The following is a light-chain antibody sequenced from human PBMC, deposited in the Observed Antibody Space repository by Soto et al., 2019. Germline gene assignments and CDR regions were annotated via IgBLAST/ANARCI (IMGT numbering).Light chain of an antibody. CDR1: SSNIGAGYD. Sequence: VLTQPPSVSGAPGQRVTISCTGSSSNIGAGYDVHWYQQLPGTAPKLLIYGNSNRPSGVPDRFSGSKSGTSASLAISGLQADDEADYYCQSYDSSLSEGVFGGGTKLTVL. CDR2: GNS. J-gene: IGLJ2*01. CDR3: QSYDSSLSEGV. V-gene: IGLV1-40*01.